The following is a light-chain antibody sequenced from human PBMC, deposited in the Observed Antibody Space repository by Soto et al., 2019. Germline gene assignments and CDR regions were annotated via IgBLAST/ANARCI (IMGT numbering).Light chain of an antibody. Sequence: IVLTQSPATLSLSPGERATLSCRASQSVSSYLVWYRQKPGQAPRLVICDASRRATGIPARFSGSGSGTDFTLTISNLEPESFAVYYCQRRRDWPRTFGQGTKVE. CDR2: DAS. CDR1: QSVSSY. J-gene: IGKJ1*01. V-gene: IGKV3-11*01. CDR3: QRRRDWPRT.